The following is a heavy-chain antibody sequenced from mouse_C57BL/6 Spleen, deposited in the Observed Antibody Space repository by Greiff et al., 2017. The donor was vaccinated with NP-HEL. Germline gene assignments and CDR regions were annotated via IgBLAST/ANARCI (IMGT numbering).Heavy chain of an antibody. CDR3: AMDGSSLAWFAY. Sequence: QVHVKQPGAELVKPGASVKVSCKASGYTFTSYWMHWVKQRPGQGLEWIGRIHPSDSDTNYNQKFKGKATLTVDKSSSTAYMQLSSLTSEDSAVYYCAMDGSSLAWFAYWGQGTLVTVSA. J-gene: IGHJ3*01. D-gene: IGHD1-1*01. CDR2: IHPSDSDT. CDR1: GYTFTSYW. V-gene: IGHV1-74*01.